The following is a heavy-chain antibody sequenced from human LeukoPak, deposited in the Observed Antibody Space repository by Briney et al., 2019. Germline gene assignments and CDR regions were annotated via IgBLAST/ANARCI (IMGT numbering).Heavy chain of an antibody. CDR1: GFTFSSYG. D-gene: IGHD3-10*01. J-gene: IGHJ1*01. V-gene: IGHV3-30*02. CDR2: IRYDGSNK. CDR3: AKDAKYGSGSYSLPAYFQH. Sequence: GGSLRLSCAAPGFTFSSYGTHWVRQAPGKGRGWVAFIRYDGSNKYYADSVKGRFTISRDNSKNTLYLQMNSLRAEDTAVYYCAKDAKYGSGSYSLPAYFQHWGQGTLVTVSS.